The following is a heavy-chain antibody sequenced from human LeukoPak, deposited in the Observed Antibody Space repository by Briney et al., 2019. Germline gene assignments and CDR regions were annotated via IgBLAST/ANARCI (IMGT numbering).Heavy chain of an antibody. CDR2: IYYSGST. J-gene: IGHJ4*02. V-gene: IGHV4-30-4*01. Sequence: SETLSLTCTVSGGSISSGDYYRSWIRQPPGKGLEWIGYIYYSGSTYYNPSLKSRVTISVDTSKNQFSLKLSSVTAADTAVYYCASYGSGTYYFDYWGQGTLVTVSS. CDR1: GGSISSGDYY. D-gene: IGHD3-10*01. CDR3: ASYGSGTYYFDY.